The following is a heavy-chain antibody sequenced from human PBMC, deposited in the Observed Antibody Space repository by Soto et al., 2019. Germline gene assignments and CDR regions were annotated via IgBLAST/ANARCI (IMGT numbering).Heavy chain of an antibody. CDR2: IYYSGST. J-gene: IGHJ5*02. CDR3: ARHLGYYDILTGYYTHNWFDP. CDR1: GGSISSYY. V-gene: IGHV4-59*08. D-gene: IGHD3-9*01. Sequence: SETLSLTCTVSGGSISSYYWSWIRQPPWKGLEWIGYIYYSGSTNYNPSLKSRVTISVDTSKNQFSLKLSSVTAADTAVYYCARHLGYYDILTGYYTHNWFDPWGQGTLVTVSS.